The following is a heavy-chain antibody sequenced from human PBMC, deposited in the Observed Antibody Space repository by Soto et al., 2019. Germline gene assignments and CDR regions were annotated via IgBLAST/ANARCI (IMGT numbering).Heavy chain of an antibody. V-gene: IGHV4-34*01. D-gene: IGHD6-13*01. J-gene: IGHJ6*02. Sequence: SETLSLTCAVYGGSFSGYYWSWIRQPPGKGLEWIGEINHSGSTNYNPSLKSRVTISVETSKNQFSLKLSSVTAADTAVYYCAGRVAATGTFNYYGMDVWGQGTTVTVSS. CDR3: AGRVAATGTFNYYGMDV. CDR2: INHSGST. CDR1: GGSFSGYY.